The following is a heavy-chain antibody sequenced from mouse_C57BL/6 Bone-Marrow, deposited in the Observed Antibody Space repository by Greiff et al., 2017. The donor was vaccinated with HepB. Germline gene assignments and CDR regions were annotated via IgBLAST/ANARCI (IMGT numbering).Heavy chain of an antibody. J-gene: IGHJ4*01. D-gene: IGHD1-1*01. CDR2: IDPSDSYT. Sequence: VQLQQPGAELVMPGASVKLSCKASGYTFTSYWMHWVKQRPGQGLEWIGEIDPSDSYTNYNQKFKGKSTLTVDKSSSTAYMQLSSLTSEDSAVYYCARRSRSYYAMDYWGQGTSVTVSS. CDR1: GYTFTSYW. V-gene: IGHV1-69*01. CDR3: ARRSRSYYAMDY.